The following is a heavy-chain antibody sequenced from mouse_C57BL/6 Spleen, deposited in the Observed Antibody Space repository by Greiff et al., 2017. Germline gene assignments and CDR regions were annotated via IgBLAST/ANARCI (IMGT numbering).Heavy chain of an antibody. Sequence: QVQLQQSGAELVRPGTSVKVSCKASGYAFTNYLIEWVKQRPGQGLEWIGVINPGSGGTNYNEKFKGKATLTADKSSSTAYMQLSSLTSEDSAVXFCARWGNSQAMDYWGQGTSVTVSS. CDR1: GYAFTNYL. CDR3: ARWGNSQAMDY. V-gene: IGHV1-54*01. J-gene: IGHJ4*01. CDR2: INPGSGGT.